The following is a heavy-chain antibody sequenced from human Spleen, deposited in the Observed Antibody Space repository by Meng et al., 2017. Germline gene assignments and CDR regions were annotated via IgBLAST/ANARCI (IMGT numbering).Heavy chain of an antibody. CDR1: GGSFSDYY. J-gene: IGHJ4*02. Sequence: VRLKGSGPGLVKPSGTLSLTCVVSGGSFSDYYWSWIRQPPGKGLEWIGEINHSGSTNYNPSLESRATISVDTSQNNLSLKLSSVTAADLAVYYCARGPTTMAHDFDYWGQGTLVTVSS. V-gene: IGHV4-34*01. CDR2: INHSGST. CDR3: ARGPTTMAHDFDY. D-gene: IGHD4-11*01.